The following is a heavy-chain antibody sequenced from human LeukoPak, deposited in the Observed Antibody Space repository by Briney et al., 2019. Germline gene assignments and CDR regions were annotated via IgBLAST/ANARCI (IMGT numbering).Heavy chain of an antibody. D-gene: IGHD4-23*01. CDR3: AREAVDSNSFDY. CDR2: INPKSGGT. J-gene: IGHJ4*02. CDR1: RYIFTDYY. V-gene: IGHV1-2*02. Sequence: ASVNVSCKASRYIFTDYYVHWVRQAPGQGLKGMGWINPKSGGTIYAQKLQGRVTMTRDTAITTAYMELSRLTSDDTAIYYCAREAVDSNSFDYWGQETLVTVSS.